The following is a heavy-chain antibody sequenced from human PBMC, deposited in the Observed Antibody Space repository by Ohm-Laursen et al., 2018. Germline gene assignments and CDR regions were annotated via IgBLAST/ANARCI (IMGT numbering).Heavy chain of an antibody. CDR3: ARVVGIVVVPAAMAYWFDP. D-gene: IGHD2-2*01. CDR1: GGSISSGGYY. Sequence: TLSLTCTVSGGSISSGGYYWSWICQHPGKGLEWIGYIYYSGSTYYNPSLKSRVTISVDTSKNQFSLKLSSVTAADTAVYYCARVVGIVVVPAAMAYWFDPWGQGTLVTVSS. J-gene: IGHJ5*02. CDR2: IYYSGST. V-gene: IGHV4-31*03.